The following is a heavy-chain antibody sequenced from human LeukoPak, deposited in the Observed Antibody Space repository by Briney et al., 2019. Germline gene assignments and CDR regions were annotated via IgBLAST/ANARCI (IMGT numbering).Heavy chain of an antibody. CDR1: RGTFSSYA. D-gene: IGHD4-23*01. J-gene: IGHJ3*02. CDR2: IIPIFGTA. V-gene: IGHV1-69*13. Sequence: RGSARVSCKASRGTFSSYAISWVRQSPGQGHECVGGIIPIFGTANYAQKFQGRVTITADESTSTAYMELSSLRSEDTAVYYCAREPYTYYGGNGLWAFDIWGQGTMVTVSS. CDR3: AREPYTYYGGNGLWAFDI.